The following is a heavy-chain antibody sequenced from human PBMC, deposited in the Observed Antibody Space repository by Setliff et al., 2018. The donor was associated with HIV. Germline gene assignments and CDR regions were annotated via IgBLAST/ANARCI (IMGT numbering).Heavy chain of an antibody. J-gene: IGHJ4*02. Sequence: SETLSLTCSVSGDSISDTTYYWGWIRQPPGKGLEWIGNIYTSGSTKYNPSLKSRVTISVDTSKNQFSLKVSSVTAADTAVYYCARVARGGHSSRWYYFDYWGQGTLVTVSS. V-gene: IGHV4-39*07. CDR3: ARVARGGHSSRWYYFDY. D-gene: IGHD6-13*01. CDR1: GDSISDTTYY. CDR2: IYTSGST.